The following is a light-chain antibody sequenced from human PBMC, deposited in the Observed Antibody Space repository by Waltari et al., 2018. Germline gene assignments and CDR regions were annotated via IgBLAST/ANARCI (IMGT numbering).Light chain of an antibody. Sequence: QSALTQPASVSGSLGQSISISCSGTYSNVGSYDLVSWYHQRPGEAPKLLIDEVLKRPSGISNRFAGSKSGNAASLTISALQPEDEGTYYCCSYASSSPRLIFGGGTELSVL. V-gene: IGLV2-23*02. CDR1: YSNVGSYDL. CDR2: EVL. J-gene: IGLJ2*01. CDR3: CSYASSSPRLI.